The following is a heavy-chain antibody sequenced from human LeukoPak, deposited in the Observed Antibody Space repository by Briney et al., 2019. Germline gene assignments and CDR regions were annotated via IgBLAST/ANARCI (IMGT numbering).Heavy chain of an antibody. J-gene: IGHJ3*02. CDR3: ARGDIVVVPAAADAFDI. Sequence: SETLSLTCTVSGGSISSGDYYWGWIRQPPGKGLEWIGYIYYSGSTYYNPSLKSRVTISVDTSKNQFSLKLSSVTAADTAVYYCARGDIVVVPAAADAFDIWGQGTMVTVSS. D-gene: IGHD2-2*01. CDR1: GGSISSGDYY. CDR2: IYYSGST. V-gene: IGHV4-30-4*08.